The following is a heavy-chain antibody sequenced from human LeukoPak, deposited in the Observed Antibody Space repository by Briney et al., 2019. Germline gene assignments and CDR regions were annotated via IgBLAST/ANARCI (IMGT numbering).Heavy chain of an antibody. CDR3: ARGATIFGVVIKPADY. Sequence: PSQTLSLTCTVSGGSIGSGDYYWSWIRQPPGKGLEWIGYIYYSGSTYYNPSLKSRVTISVDTSKNQFSLKLSSVTAADTAVYYCARGATIFGVVIKPADYWGQGTLVTVSS. CDR2: IYYSGST. V-gene: IGHV4-30-4*01. J-gene: IGHJ4*02. D-gene: IGHD3-3*01. CDR1: GGSIGSGDYY.